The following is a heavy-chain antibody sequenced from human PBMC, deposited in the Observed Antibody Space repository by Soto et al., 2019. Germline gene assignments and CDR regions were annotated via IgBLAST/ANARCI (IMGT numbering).Heavy chain of an antibody. D-gene: IGHD3-22*01. CDR1: GGSISSYY. V-gene: IGHV4-59*01. J-gene: IGHJ5*02. Sequence: SETLSLTCTVSGGSISSYYWSWIRQPPGKGLEWLGYIYYSGSTNYNPSLKSRVTISVDTSKNQFSLKLSPVTAADTAVYYCARALHYYDSSGYIFDPWGQGTLVTVSS. CDR2: IYYSGST. CDR3: ARALHYYDSSGYIFDP.